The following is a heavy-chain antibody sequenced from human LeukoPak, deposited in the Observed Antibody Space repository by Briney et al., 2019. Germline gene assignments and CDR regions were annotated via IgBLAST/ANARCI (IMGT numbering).Heavy chain of an antibody. J-gene: IGHJ4*02. Sequence: GGSLRLSCAASGFTFSGSPILWVRQASGKGLEWVGRIRSKADNYATAYAASVQGRCTISRDDSKKTAYLQLISLKTEDTAVYYCTQSNYWGQGALVTVSS. CDR3: TQSNY. CDR1: GFTFSGSP. CDR2: IRSKADNYAT. V-gene: IGHV3-73*01.